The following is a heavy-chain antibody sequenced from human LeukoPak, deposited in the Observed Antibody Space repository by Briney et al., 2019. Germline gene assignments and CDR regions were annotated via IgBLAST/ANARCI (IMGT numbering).Heavy chain of an antibody. CDR3: ARDPTIVAAEHYFDY. CDR2: ISAYNGNT. J-gene: IGHJ4*02. CDR1: GYTFTSYG. Sequence: ASVKVSCKASGYTFTSYGISWVRQAPGQGLEWMGWISAYNGNTNYAQKLQGRVTMTTDTSTSTAYMELRSLRSDDTAVYYCARDPTIVAAEHYFDYWGQGTLVTVSS. D-gene: IGHD5-12*01. V-gene: IGHV1-18*01.